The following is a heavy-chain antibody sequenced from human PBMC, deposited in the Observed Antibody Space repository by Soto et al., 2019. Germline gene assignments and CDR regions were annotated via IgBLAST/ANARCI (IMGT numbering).Heavy chain of an antibody. CDR1: GGSISSYY. CDR2: IYYSGST. J-gene: IGHJ3*02. CDR3: ARDPRNYGAFDI. D-gene: IGHD1-7*01. Sequence: SETLSLTCTVSGGSISSYYWSWIRQPPGKGLEWIGYIYYSGSTNYNPSLKSRVTISVDTSKNQFSLKLSSVTAADTAVYYCARDPRNYGAFDIWGQGTMVTVSS. V-gene: IGHV4-59*01.